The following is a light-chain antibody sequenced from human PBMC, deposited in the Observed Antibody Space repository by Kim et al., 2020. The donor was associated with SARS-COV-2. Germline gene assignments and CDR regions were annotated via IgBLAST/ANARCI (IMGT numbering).Light chain of an antibody. CDR2: YDS. J-gene: IGLJ3*02. V-gene: IGLV3-21*04. Sequence: APGKTARITWGGNNIGSKSVHWYQQKPGQAPVLVIYYDSDRPSGIPERFSGSNSGNTATLTISRVEAGDEADYYCQVWDSSSDSGVFGGGTQLTVL. CDR1: NIGSKS. CDR3: QVWDSSSDSGV.